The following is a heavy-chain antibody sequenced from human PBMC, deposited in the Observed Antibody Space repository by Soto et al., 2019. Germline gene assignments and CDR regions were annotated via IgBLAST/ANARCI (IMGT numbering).Heavy chain of an antibody. J-gene: IGHJ6*02. CDR2: ISYDGSNK. Sequence: GGSLRLSCAASGFTFSSYGMHWVRQAPGKGLEWVAVISYDGSNKYYANSVKGRFTISRDNSKNTLYLQMNSLRADDTAVYYCAKDRPRDVHYDFWSGYYIGYGMDVWGQGTTVTVSS. V-gene: IGHV3-30*18. D-gene: IGHD3-3*01. CDR3: AKDRPRDVHYDFWSGYYIGYGMDV. CDR1: GFTFSSYG.